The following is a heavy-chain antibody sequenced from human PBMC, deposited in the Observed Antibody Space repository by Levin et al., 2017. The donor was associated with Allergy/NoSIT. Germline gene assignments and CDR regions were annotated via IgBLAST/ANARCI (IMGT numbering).Heavy chain of an antibody. CDR1: GFTFNNYA. CDR2: ISASGGSP. J-gene: IGHJ4*02. Sequence: PGGSLRLSCAASGFTFNNYAMTWVRQAPGKGLQWVSSISASGGSPYYADSVKGRFTISRDNSKNTLFLQMDSLRAEDTAIYFCAKDGEGVPQFDYYYDSWGQGTLVTVSS. CDR3: AKDGEGVPQFDYYYDS. D-gene: IGHD2-21*01. V-gene: IGHV3-23*01.